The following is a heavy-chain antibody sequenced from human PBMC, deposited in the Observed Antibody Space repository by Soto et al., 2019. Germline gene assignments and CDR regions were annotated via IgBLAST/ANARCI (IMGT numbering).Heavy chain of an antibody. CDR3: AHIVVAGLGYYFDY. CDR1: GFSLSSTRMA. V-gene: IGHV2-5*01. Sequence: QITLKESGPTLVKPTQTLTLTCTFSGFSLSSTRMAVGWIRQPPGKALEWLALIYWYDDKRYSPFLKSRLTISNHTXXNQVVLTMSNMDPVDTARYYCAHIVVAGLGYYFDYWGQGTLVTVSS. J-gene: IGHJ4*02. D-gene: IGHD6-19*01. CDR2: IYWYDDK.